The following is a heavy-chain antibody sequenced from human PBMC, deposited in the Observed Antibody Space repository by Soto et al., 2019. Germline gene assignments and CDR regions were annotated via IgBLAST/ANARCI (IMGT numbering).Heavy chain of an antibody. V-gene: IGHV4-39*01. CDR2: IFSSGVT. J-gene: IGHJ4*02. CDR3: ARGIDYDWGSNRHYYFDY. CDR1: GGSFSPYTYY. Sequence: SETLSLTCSVSGGSFSPYTYYWGWIRQSPGKGLEWIGIIFSSGVTSYNPSLHSRVSISVDPTKSQVSLNLWSVTAADTAAYHCARGIDYDWGSNRHYYFDYWGQGILVTVSS. D-gene: IGHD3-16*02.